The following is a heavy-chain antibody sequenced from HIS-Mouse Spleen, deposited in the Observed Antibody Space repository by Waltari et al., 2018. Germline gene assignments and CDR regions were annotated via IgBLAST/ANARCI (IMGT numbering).Heavy chain of an antibody. V-gene: IGHV1-69*04. CDR3: ARDRSIAAAVHDDAFDI. CDR1: GGTFSSYA. CDR2: IIPILGIA. D-gene: IGHD6-13*01. J-gene: IGHJ3*02. Sequence: QVQLVQSGAEVKKPGSSVKVSCKASGGTFSSYAISWVRQAPGQGLEWMGRIIPILGIANKAQKFQGSVTITADKSTSTAYMGLSSLRSEDTAVYYCARDRSIAAAVHDDAFDIWGQGTMVTVSS.